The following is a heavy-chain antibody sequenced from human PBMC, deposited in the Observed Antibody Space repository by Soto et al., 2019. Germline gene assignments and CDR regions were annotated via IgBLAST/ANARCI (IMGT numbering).Heavy chain of an antibody. CDR2: IIPMFATA. J-gene: IGHJ4*02. CDR3: ARQFDNDSSGYYYAY. V-gene: IGHV1-69*01. CDR1: GGTFSRNT. D-gene: IGHD3-22*01. Sequence: QVQLVQSGAEVKKPGSSVKVSCKASGGTFSRNTFSWVRQAPGQGLEWMGGIIPMFATANYAQKFQGRLSIIADESTGTVYMDLSSLRSEDTVVYYCARQFDNDSSGYYYAYWGQGTLVTVSS.